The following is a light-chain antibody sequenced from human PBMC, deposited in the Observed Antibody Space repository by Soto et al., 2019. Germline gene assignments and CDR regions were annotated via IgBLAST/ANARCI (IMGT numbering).Light chain of an antibody. V-gene: IGKV3-15*01. Sequence: EIVLTQSPATLSLSPGEGATLSCRASQSVSSYLAWYQQTPGQAPRLLIYGASTRATGIPARFSGSGSGTECTRTISNLQSEDVSVYYCQQYNNWPLTFGQGTKVDIK. CDR1: QSVSSY. CDR2: GAS. J-gene: IGKJ1*01. CDR3: QQYNNWPLT.